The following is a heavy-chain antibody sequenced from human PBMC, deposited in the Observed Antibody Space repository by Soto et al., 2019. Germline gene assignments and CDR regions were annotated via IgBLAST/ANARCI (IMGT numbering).Heavy chain of an antibody. Sequence: QVQLVQSGAEVKKPRSSVKVSCKASGGTFSSYAISWVRQAPGQGLEWMGGIIPIFGTANYAQKFQGRVTITADESTSTAYMELSSLRSEDTAVYYCARGIMITFGGVIVMVEGLDPWGQGTLVTVSS. CDR2: IIPIFGTA. J-gene: IGHJ5*02. D-gene: IGHD3-16*02. CDR3: ARGIMITFGGVIVMVEGLDP. CDR1: GGTFSSYA. V-gene: IGHV1-69*01.